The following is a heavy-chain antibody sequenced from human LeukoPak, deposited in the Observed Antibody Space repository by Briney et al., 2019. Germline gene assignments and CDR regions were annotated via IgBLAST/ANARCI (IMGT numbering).Heavy chain of an antibody. V-gene: IGHV3-48*04. CDR1: GFTFSSYA. Sequence: GGSLRLSCAASGFTFSSYAMSWVRQAPGKGLEWISYINSGSNTIYYAHSVKGRFTISRDNSKNSLYLQMNSLRAEDTALYYCARWGRRGGDNSDGFDIWGRGTLVTVSS. CDR2: INSGSNTI. D-gene: IGHD5-24*01. J-gene: IGHJ3*02. CDR3: ARWGRRGGDNSDGFDI.